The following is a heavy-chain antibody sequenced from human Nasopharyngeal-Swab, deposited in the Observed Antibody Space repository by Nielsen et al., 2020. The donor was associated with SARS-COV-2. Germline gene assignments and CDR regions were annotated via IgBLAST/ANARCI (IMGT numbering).Heavy chain of an antibody. Sequence: GGSLRLSCAASGFTFSSYDMHWVRQATGKGLEWVSAIGTAGDTYYPGSVKGRFTISRENAKNSLYLQMNSLRAGDTAVYYCARGDTDYYYYGLDVWGQGTTVTVSS. CDR1: GFTFSSYD. CDR2: IGTAGDT. J-gene: IGHJ6*02. D-gene: IGHD5-18*01. CDR3: ARGDTDYYYYGLDV. V-gene: IGHV3-13*01.